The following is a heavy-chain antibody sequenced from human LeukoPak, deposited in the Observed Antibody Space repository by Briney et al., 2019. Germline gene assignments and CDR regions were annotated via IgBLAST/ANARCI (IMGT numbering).Heavy chain of an antibody. V-gene: IGHV3-7*01. J-gene: IGHJ4*02. D-gene: IGHD1-1*01. CDR3: AIATTGRGAFGS. CDR1: GFTFSDFW. CDR2: TNEAGGDK. Sequence: PGGSLRLSCAASGFTFSDFWMSWVCQAPGKGLECVASTNEAGGDKLYVDSVKGRFTISRDNSKNSLSLQMNSLTAEDTAIYYCAIATTGRGAFGSWGQGTLVSVSS.